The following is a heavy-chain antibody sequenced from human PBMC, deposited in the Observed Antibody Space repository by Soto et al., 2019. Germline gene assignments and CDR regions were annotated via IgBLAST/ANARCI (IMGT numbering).Heavy chain of an antibody. J-gene: IGHJ4*02. V-gene: IGHV3-72*01. Sequence: GGSLRLPCVGSGFTFSDHHMDWVRQAPGKGLEWVGRVRNKANSYTTEYAASVKGRFTISRDDSKNSLYLQMNSLKTEDTAVYYCSNSPVGKIGSGWGQGTLVTVSS. D-gene: IGHD6-13*01. CDR2: VRNKANSYTT. CDR1: GFTFSDHH. CDR3: SNSPVGKIGSG.